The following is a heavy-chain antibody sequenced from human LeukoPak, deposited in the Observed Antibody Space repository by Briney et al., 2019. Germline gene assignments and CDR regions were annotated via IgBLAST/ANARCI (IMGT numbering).Heavy chain of an antibody. Sequence: QAGGSLRLSCAASGFTFSSYAMSWVRQAPGKGLDWVSVISGSGGSTYYADSVKGRFTISRDNSKNPLYLQMNSLRAEDTAVYYCAKVAGVLRFLEWLYDYWGQGTLVTVSS. CDR2: ISGSGGST. CDR1: GFTFSSYA. V-gene: IGHV3-23*01. CDR3: AKVAGVLRFLEWLYDY. J-gene: IGHJ4*02. D-gene: IGHD3-3*01.